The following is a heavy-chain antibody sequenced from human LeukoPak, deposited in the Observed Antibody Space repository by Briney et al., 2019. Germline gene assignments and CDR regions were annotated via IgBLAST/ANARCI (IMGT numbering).Heavy chain of an antibody. CDR2: ISGSGGST. V-gene: IGHV3-23*01. D-gene: IGHD3-16*01. CDR1: RFTFNTYA. Sequence: GGSLRLSCAASRFTFNTYAMSWVRQAPGKGLEWVSAISGSGGSTYYADSVMGRFTISRDNSKNTLYLQTNSLRAEDTAVYYCARDPGESSSNWGQGTLVTVSS. CDR3: ARDPGESSSN. J-gene: IGHJ4*02.